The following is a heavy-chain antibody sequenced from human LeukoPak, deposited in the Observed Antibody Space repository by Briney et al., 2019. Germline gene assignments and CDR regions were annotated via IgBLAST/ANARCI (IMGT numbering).Heavy chain of an antibody. J-gene: IGHJ5*02. V-gene: IGHV4-59*08. D-gene: IGHD3-16*01. CDR3: ASGLEGAFDP. CDR2: IYYSGST. CDR1: GDSISTYY. Sequence: PSETLSLTCTVSGDSISTYYWSWIRQPPGKGLEWIGYIYYSGSTNYNPSLKSRVTISVDTSKNQFSLKLSSVTAADTAVYYCASGLEGAFDPWGQGTLVTVSS.